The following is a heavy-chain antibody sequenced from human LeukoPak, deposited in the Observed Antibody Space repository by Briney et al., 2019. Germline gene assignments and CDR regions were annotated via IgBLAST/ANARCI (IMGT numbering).Heavy chain of an antibody. CDR1: GFTFSSYG. CDR3: ARTYYDILTGYNPYFDY. J-gene: IGHJ4*02. Sequence: GGSPRLSGAASGFTFSSYGIHWVRQAPGKGLEWVAFIRYDGRIKYSADSVKGRFTISRDNAKNFLYLQMNSLRAEDTAVYYCARTYYDILTGYNPYFDYWGQGILVTVSS. D-gene: IGHD3-9*01. V-gene: IGHV3-30*02. CDR2: IRYDGRIK.